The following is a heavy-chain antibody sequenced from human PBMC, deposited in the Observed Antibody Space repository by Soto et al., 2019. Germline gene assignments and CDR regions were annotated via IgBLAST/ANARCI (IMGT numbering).Heavy chain of an antibody. CDR2: ISSSGSTI. J-gene: IGHJ6*03. Sequence: GGSLRLSCAASGFTFSDYYMSWIRQAPGKGLEWVSYISSSGSTIYYADSVKGRFTISRDNAKNSLYLQMNSLRAEDTAVYYCARYSGFYDLTPYYYYMDVWGKGTTVTVSS. D-gene: IGHD5-12*01. CDR3: ARYSGFYDLTPYYYYMDV. V-gene: IGHV3-11*01. CDR1: GFTFSDYY.